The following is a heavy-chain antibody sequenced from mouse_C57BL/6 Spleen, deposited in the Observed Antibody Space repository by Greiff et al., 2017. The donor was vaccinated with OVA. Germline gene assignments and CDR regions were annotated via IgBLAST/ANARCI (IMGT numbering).Heavy chain of an antibody. CDR2: TFYSGIT. Sequence: EVQLQESGPSLVRPSQTLSLTCTVTGFSINSDCYWIWIRQFPGNKLEYIGYTFYSGITSYNPSLESRTYITRAPSKNQFSLKLSSVTTEDTATYYCAREGGQLRGYYAMDYWGQGTSVTVSS. CDR3: AREGGQLRGYYAMDY. J-gene: IGHJ4*01. CDR1: GFSINSDCY. V-gene: IGHV3-3*01. D-gene: IGHD3-2*02.